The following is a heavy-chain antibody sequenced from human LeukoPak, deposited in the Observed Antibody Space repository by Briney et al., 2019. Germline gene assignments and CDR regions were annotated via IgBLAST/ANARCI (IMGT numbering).Heavy chain of an antibody. D-gene: IGHD3-3*01. Sequence: GRSLRLSCAASGFTFSSYGMHWVRQAPGKGLEWVSGISASGGTTYYADSVKGRFTISRDNSKNTLYFQMNSLRAEDTAVYFCAKLLELQTGTFDIWGQGTMVTVSS. V-gene: IGHV3-23*01. J-gene: IGHJ3*02. CDR2: ISASGGTT. CDR3: AKLLELQTGTFDI. CDR1: GFTFSSYG.